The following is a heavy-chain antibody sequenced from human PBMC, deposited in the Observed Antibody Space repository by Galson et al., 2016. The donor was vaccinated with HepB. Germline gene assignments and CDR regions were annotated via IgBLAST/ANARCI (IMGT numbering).Heavy chain of an antibody. V-gene: IGHV6-1*01. CDR2: TYYKSKWNS. CDR1: GDSVSSNTIG. CDR3: ARDRSTGGWRYYFDS. D-gene: IGHD6-19*01. J-gene: IGHJ4*02. Sequence: CAISGDSVSSNTIGWNWIRQSPSRGLEWLGRTYYKSKWNSDYAASMKSRLTINADPSKSQFSLQLSSVTPEDTAVYYCARDRSTGGWRYYFDSWGQGTLVTVSS.